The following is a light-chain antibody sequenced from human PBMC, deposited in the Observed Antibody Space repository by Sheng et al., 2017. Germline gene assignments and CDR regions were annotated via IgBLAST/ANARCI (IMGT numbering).Light chain of an antibody. V-gene: IGKV1-39*01. J-gene: IGKJ4*01. CDR2: AAS. CDR1: QSITTY. CDR3: QLSSSPFT. Sequence: DIQMTQXPSSLSASVGDRVTITCRASQSITTYLNWYHQKPGKAPKLLIYAASSLQSGVPSRFSGSGSGTDFTLTISSLQPEDFATYYCQLSSSPFTFGGGTKVEI.